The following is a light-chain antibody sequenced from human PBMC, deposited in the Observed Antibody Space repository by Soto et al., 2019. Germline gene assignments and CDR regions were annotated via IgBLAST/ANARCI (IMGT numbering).Light chain of an antibody. CDR2: DAS. J-gene: IGKJ1*01. V-gene: IGKV3-20*01. CDR1: QSVSSNY. CDR3: QQYDNLSWT. Sequence: EIVLTQSPGTLSFSPGERVTLSCRSSQSVSSNYLAWYQQKPGQAPRLLIYDASSRATGIPDNFSGSGSGTDFSLTISRLKPEDFAVYYCQQYDNLSWTFGQGTKVDIK.